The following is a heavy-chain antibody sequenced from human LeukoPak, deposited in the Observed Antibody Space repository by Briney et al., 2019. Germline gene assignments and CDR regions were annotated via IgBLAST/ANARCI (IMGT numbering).Heavy chain of an antibody. V-gene: IGHV3-23*01. D-gene: IGHD5-12*01. CDR2: ISGSGGST. J-gene: IGHJ4*02. CDR1: GFTFSSYA. Sequence: GGSLRLSCAASGFTFSSYAMSWVRQAPGKGLEWVSAISGSGGSTYYADSVKGRFTISRDNSKNTLYLQMNSLRAEDTAVYYCAKDQLPNSGYDYDPTYYFDYWGQGTLVTVSS. CDR3: AKDQLPNSGYDYDPTYYFDY.